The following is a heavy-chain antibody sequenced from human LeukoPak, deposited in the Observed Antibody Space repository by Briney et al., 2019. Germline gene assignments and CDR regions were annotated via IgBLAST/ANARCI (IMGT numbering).Heavy chain of an antibody. J-gene: IGHJ3*02. D-gene: IGHD2-2*01. V-gene: IGHV3-11*01. CDR1: GFTFSDYY. Sequence: GGSLRLSCAASGFTFSDYYMSWIRQAPGNGLEWVSYISSSGSTIYYADSVKGRFTISRDNAKNSLYLQMNSLRAEDTAVYYCASVEGTSQYAFDIWGQGTMVTVSS. CDR2: ISSSGSTI. CDR3: ASVEGTSQYAFDI.